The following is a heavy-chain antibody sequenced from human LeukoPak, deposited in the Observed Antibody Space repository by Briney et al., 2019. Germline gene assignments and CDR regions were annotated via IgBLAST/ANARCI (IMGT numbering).Heavy chain of an antibody. Sequence: SETLSLTCVVYGGSFSGYYWSWNRQPPGKGLEWIGEINHSGSTNYNPSLKSRVTISVDTSKNQFSLKLSSVTAADTAVYYCARDYGSGSPLDYWGQGTLVTVSS. D-gene: IGHD3-10*01. V-gene: IGHV4-34*01. CDR3: ARDYGSGSPLDY. CDR1: GGSFSGYY. CDR2: INHSGST. J-gene: IGHJ4*02.